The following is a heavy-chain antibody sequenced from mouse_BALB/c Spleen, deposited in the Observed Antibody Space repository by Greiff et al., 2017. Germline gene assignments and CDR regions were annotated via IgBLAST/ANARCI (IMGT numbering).Heavy chain of an antibody. CDR3: AREGAYLGFYAMDY. CDR1: GYSFTSYW. V-gene: IGHV1S127*01. CDR2: IDPSDSET. J-gene: IGHJ4*01. Sequence: QVQLQQSGPQLVRPGASVKISCKASGYSFTSYWMHWVKQRPGQGLEWIGMIDPSDSETRLNQKFKDKATLTVDKSSSTAYMQLSSPTSEDSAVYYCAREGAYLGFYAMDYWGQGTSVTVSS. D-gene: IGHD2-10*01.